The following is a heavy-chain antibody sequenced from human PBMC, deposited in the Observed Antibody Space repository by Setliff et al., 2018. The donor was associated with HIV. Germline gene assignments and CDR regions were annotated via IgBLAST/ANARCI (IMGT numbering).Heavy chain of an antibody. J-gene: IGHJ4*02. D-gene: IGHD3-10*01. CDR3: ARQTTSFGELPDY. CDR2: IFSTGST. V-gene: IGHV4-61*09. CDR1: GGSISSGTYY. Sequence: PSETLSLTCSVSGGSISSGTYYWSWIRQPAGKGLEWIGHIFSTGSTNYNPSLKSRVIMSADTSKNQFSLRLTSLTAADTAMYYCARQTTSFGELPDYWGQGSLVTVSS.